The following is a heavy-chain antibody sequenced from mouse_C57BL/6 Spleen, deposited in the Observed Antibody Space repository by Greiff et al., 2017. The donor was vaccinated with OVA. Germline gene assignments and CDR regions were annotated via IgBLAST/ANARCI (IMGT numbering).Heavy chain of an antibody. CDR3: ARAPLDSSVYYAMDY. J-gene: IGHJ4*01. D-gene: IGHD3-2*02. Sequence: VQRVESGPGLVAPSQSLSITCTVSGFSLTSYAISWVRQPPGKGLEWLGVIWTGGGTNYNSALKSRLSISKDNSKSQVFLKMNSLQTDDTARYYCARAPLDSSVYYAMDYWGQGTSVTVSS. CDR1: GFSLTSYA. CDR2: IWTGGGT. V-gene: IGHV2-9-1*01.